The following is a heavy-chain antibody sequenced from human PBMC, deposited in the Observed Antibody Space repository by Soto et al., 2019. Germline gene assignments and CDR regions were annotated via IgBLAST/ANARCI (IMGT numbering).Heavy chain of an antibody. J-gene: IGHJ6*02. CDR2: ISPNSGNI. V-gene: IGHV1-18*01. Sequence: GASVKVSCKTSGYTFTRNGISWVRQAPGQGLEWMGWISPNSGNIKYAQKFQGRVTITADESTSTSYMEVNNLRSEDTAVYYCAKVRYSSPMGYYYGMDVWGQGTTVTVSS. D-gene: IGHD6-19*01. CDR3: AKVRYSSPMGYYYGMDV. CDR1: GYTFTRNG.